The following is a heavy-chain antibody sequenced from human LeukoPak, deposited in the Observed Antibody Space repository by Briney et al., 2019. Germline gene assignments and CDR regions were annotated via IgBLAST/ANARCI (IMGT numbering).Heavy chain of an antibody. D-gene: IGHD3-22*01. CDR1: GFTFSSYE. Sequence: GGSLRLSCAASGFTFSSYEMNWVRQAPGKGLEWVSYISSSGSTIYYADSVKGRFTISRDNAKNSLYLQMNSLRAEDTAVYYCAGATPDYYDSSGYFDYWGQGTLVTVSS. J-gene: IGHJ4*02. CDR3: AGATPDYYDSSGYFDY. CDR2: ISSSGSTI. V-gene: IGHV3-48*03.